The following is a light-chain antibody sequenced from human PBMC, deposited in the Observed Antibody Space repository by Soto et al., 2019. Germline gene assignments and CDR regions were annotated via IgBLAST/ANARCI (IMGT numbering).Light chain of an antibody. CDR1: SSNIGAGYH. Sequence: QSVLTQPPSVSGAPGQRVTISCTGSSSNIGAGYHVHWYQQLPGAAPKLLIFGDSNRPSGVPDRFSGSKSGTSASLAITGLQADDEADYYCSSYAGTNNLYVFGTGTKVTVL. CDR2: GDS. J-gene: IGLJ1*01. V-gene: IGLV1-40*01. CDR3: SSYAGTNNLYV.